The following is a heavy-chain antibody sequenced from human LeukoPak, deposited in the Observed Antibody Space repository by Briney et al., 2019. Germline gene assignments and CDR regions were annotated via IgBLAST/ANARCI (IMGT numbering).Heavy chain of an antibody. Sequence: SETLSLTCTVSGGSISSSSYYWGWIRQPPGKGLEWIGSIYYSGSTYYNPSLKSRVTISVDTSKNQFSLKLSSVTAADTAVYYCARGEYKQWLVKGTAFDIWGQGTMVTVSS. CDR2: IYYSGST. CDR1: GGSISSSSYY. D-gene: IGHD6-19*01. J-gene: IGHJ3*02. CDR3: ARGEYKQWLVKGTAFDI. V-gene: IGHV4-39*07.